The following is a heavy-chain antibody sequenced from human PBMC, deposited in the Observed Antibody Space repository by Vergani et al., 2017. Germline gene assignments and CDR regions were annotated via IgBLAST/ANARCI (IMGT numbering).Heavy chain of an antibody. CDR3: TTDPRYCFDGSCYLLRYHHYYGMYV. CDR2: IKSTFDRGTT. V-gene: IGHV3-15*07. CDR1: GFSFRNAW. J-gene: IGHJ6*02. D-gene: IGHD3-10*01. Sequence: EVQLVESGGGIVKPGGSLRLSCVASGFSFRNAWMNWVRRTPGKGLEWVGRIKSTFDRGTTDYAAAVKGRFTISRDDSKNTLFLQMNGLKTEDIGVYYCTTDPRYCFDGSCYLLRYHHYYGMYVWGQGTTVTVSS.